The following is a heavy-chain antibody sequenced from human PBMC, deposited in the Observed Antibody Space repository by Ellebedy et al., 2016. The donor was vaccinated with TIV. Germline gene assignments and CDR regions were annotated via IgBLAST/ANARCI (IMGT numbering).Heavy chain of an antibody. CDR2: INPNSGGT. V-gene: IGHV1-2*04. CDR3: ARTGAVAGVDY. Sequence: ASVKVSCKASGYTFTGYYMHWVRQAPGQGLEWMGWINPNSGGTNYAQKFQGWVTMTRDTSTSTVYMELSSLRSEDTAVYYCARTGAVAGVDYWGQGTLVTVSS. D-gene: IGHD6-19*01. CDR1: GYTFTGYY. J-gene: IGHJ4*02.